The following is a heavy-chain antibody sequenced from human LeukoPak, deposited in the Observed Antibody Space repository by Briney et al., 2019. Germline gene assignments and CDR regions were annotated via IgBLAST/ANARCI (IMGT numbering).Heavy chain of an antibody. CDR3: ARVGGYDLSFFDY. V-gene: IGHV3-53*01. Sequence: GGSLRLSCAASGFTFSSSAMSWVRQAPGKGLEWVSVIYSGGSTYYADSVKGRFTISRDNSKNTLYLQMNSLRAEDTAVYYCARVGGYDLSFFDYWGQGTLVTVSS. CDR2: IYSGGST. D-gene: IGHD5-12*01. J-gene: IGHJ4*02. CDR1: GFTFSSSA.